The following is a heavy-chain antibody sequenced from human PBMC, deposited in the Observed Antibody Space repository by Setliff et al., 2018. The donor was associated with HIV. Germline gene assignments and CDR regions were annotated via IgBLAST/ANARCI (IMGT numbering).Heavy chain of an antibody. V-gene: IGHV1-69-2*01. CDR2: VDPEDGET. Sequence: ASVKVSCKASGYSFTTYFMHWVRQAPGKGLEWMGRVDPEDGETIYAERFRGRISLTVDKSTGTAYMELNRLRSEDTAVYYCARVQVGDPYYSYYYMDVWGEGTTVT. D-gene: IGHD2-8*02. CDR3: ARVQVGDPYYSYYYMDV. J-gene: IGHJ6*03. CDR1: GYSFTTYF.